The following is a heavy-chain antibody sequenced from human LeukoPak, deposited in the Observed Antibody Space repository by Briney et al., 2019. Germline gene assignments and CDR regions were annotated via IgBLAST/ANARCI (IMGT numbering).Heavy chain of an antibody. D-gene: IGHD6-19*01. V-gene: IGHV6-1*01. CDR2: SYSIAKWYN. Sequence: SQTLSLTCAISGDSVSSNSAAWNWIRQPPSRGLEWLGRSYSIAKWYNDYAVPVKSRITTNPPTSKNKFSRQLNSVTPGHTAVYYCARGRISSGWYYFNYWGQGTLVTVP. J-gene: IGHJ4*02. CDR3: ARGRISSGWYYFNY. CDR1: GDSVSSNSAA.